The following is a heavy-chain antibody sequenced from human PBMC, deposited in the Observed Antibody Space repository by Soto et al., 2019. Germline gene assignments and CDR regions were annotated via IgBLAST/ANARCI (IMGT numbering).Heavy chain of an antibody. CDR2: ISAYNGNT. CDR3: ARDCTNGVCYLWHVYYYYGMDV. J-gene: IGHJ6*02. Sequence: ASVKVSCKASGYTFTSYGISWVRQAPGQGLEWMGWISAYNGNTNHAQKLQGRVTMTTDTSTSTAYMELRSLRSDDTAVYYCARDCTNGVCYLWHVYYYYGMDVWGQGTTVTVSS. V-gene: IGHV1-18*04. D-gene: IGHD2-8*01. CDR1: GYTFTSYG.